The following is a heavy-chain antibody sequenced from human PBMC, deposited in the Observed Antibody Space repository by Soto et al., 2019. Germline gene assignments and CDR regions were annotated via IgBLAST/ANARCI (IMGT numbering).Heavy chain of an antibody. J-gene: IGHJ4*02. V-gene: IGHV1-69*13. Sequence: GASVKVSGKASGGTFSTYGISWVRQAPGQGLEWMGGIIPIFDTANYAQRFQGRVTITADEYTSTAYMELSRLRSEDTAVYYCARGRPRGYCRSTSCYYYFDYWGQGTLVTVSS. CDR1: GGTFSTYG. CDR2: IIPIFDTA. D-gene: IGHD2-2*01. CDR3: ARGRPRGYCRSTSCYYYFDY.